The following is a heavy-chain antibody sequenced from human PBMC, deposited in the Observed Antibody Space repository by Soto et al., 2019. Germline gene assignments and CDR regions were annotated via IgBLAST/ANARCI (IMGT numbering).Heavy chain of an antibody. Sequence: ASVKVSCKASGYTFRTYTMHWVRQAPGQRLEWMGCINAGNGNTEYSQKFQGRVTITRDTSASTAYMELSSLRSEDTAVYYCARDRYYGSGRYNHFDFWGQGTLVTVSS. CDR1: GYTFRTYT. D-gene: IGHD3-10*01. V-gene: IGHV1-3*01. J-gene: IGHJ4*02. CDR3: ARDRYYGSGRYNHFDF. CDR2: INAGNGNT.